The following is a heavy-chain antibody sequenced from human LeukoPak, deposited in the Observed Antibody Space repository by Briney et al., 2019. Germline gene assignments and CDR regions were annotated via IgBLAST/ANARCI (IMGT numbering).Heavy chain of an antibody. CDR2: ISFDGSNK. CDR1: GFTFSSYV. Sequence: GGSLRLSCAASGFTFSSYVMHWVRQAPGKGLEWVADISFDGSNKYYTDSVKGRFTISRDNSKNTLYLQMDSLRGEDTAVYYCAKDFRIGYSAHFDYWGQGALVTVSS. V-gene: IGHV3-30-3*01. CDR3: AKDFRIGYSAHFDY. J-gene: IGHJ4*02. D-gene: IGHD2-21*01.